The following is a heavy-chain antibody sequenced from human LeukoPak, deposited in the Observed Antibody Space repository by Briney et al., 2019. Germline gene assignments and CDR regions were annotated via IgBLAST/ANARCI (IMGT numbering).Heavy chain of an antibody. Sequence: SGPALVKPTQTLTLTCTFSGFSLSTGGMRVSWIRQPPGKALEWLARIDWDDDKFYSTSLKTRLTTSKDTSKNQVVLTMTNMDPVDTATYYCARVRCGGDCYPDYWGQGTLVTVSS. CDR3: ARVRCGGDCYPDY. CDR2: IDWDDDK. CDR1: GFSLSTGGMR. J-gene: IGHJ4*02. D-gene: IGHD2-21*02. V-gene: IGHV2-70*04.